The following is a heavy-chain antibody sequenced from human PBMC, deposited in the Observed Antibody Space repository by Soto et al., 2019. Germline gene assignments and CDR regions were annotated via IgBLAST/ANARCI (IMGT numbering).Heavy chain of an antibody. CDR1: VFTFSRYA. CDR3: ARDRIDYGDQPAFVY. V-gene: IGHV3-30-3*01. D-gene: IGHD4-17*01. CDR2: ISYDGSNK. Sequence: WWSLRVSCAAPVFTFSRYAMHWVRQAPGKGLEWVAVISYDGSNKYYADSVKGRFTISRDNSKNTLYLQMNSLRAEDTAVYSCARDRIDYGDQPAFVYWGQGTLVTVS. J-gene: IGHJ4*02.